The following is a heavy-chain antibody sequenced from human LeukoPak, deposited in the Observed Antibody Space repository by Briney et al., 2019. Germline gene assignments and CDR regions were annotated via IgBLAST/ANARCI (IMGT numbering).Heavy chain of an antibody. J-gene: IGHJ4*02. Sequence: PSQTLSLTCTVSGGSISSGGYYWSWIRQHPGKGLEWIGYIYYSGSTYYSPSLKSRVTISVDTSKNQFSLKLSSVTAADTAVYYCARRGGSGSYYFYWGQGTLVTVSS. CDR2: IYYSGST. V-gene: IGHV4-31*03. D-gene: IGHD3-10*01. CDR3: ARRGGSGSYYFY. CDR1: GGSISSGGYY.